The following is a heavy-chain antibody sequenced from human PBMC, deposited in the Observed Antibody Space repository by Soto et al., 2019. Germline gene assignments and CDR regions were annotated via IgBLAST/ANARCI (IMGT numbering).Heavy chain of an antibody. CDR2: LSVTGSNT. V-gene: IGHV3-23*01. CDR3: AKVSNSAYYYYGLDD. Sequence: EVQLLESGGGLVQPGGSLRLSCVASGFSFRSYAMTWVRQAPGKGLEWVSGLSVTGSNTYYSDSVRGRFTISRDNSKNTFYLQMDTLSPEDTAVYYCAKVSNSAYYYYGLDDWGQGTTVTVS. CDR1: GFSFRSYA. J-gene: IGHJ6*02. D-gene: IGHD4-4*01.